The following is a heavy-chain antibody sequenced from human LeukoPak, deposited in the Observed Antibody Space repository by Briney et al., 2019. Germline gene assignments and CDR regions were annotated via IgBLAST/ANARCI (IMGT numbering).Heavy chain of an antibody. CDR2: IIPILGIA. J-gene: IGHJ3*02. Sequence: SVKVSCKASGGTFSSYAISWVRQAPGQGLEWMGRIIPILGIANYAQKFQGRVTITADKSTSTAYMELSSLRSEDTAVYYCARGAPGPYYDSSEGHAFDIWGQGTMVTVSS. D-gene: IGHD3-22*01. V-gene: IGHV1-69*04. CDR1: GGTFSSYA. CDR3: ARGAPGPYYDSSEGHAFDI.